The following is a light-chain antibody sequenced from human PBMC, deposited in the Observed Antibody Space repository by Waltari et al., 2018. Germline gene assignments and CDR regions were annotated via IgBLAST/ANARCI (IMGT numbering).Light chain of an antibody. Sequence: QSVLTQPPSVSGAPGPRVTISCTGSSSNIGAGYDVHWYQQLPGTAPKLLIYGNINRPSGVPDRFSGSQSGTSPSLAITGLLAEDEGDYYCQSYDRSLSGWVFGGGTKLTVL. J-gene: IGLJ3*02. CDR2: GNI. CDR3: QSYDRSLSGWV. V-gene: IGLV1-40*01. CDR1: SSNIGAGYD.